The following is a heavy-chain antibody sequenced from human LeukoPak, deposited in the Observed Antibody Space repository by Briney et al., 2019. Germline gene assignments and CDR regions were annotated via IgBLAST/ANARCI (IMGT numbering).Heavy chain of an antibody. V-gene: IGHV1-46*01. J-gene: IGHJ4*02. CDR3: ARDQEGFDY. CDR1: GYTFTINY. Sequence: ASVKVSCKASGYTFTINYIHWVRQAPGQGLEWMGMIYPRDGSTSYAQKFQGRVTVTRDTSASTVHMELSGLRSEDTAVYYCARDQEGFDYWGQGTLVTVSS. CDR2: IYPRDGST.